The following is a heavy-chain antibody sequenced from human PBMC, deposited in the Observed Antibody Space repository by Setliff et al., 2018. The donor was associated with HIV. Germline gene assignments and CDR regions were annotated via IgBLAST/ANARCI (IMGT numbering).Heavy chain of an antibody. CDR2: INPSGGST. D-gene: IGHD7-27*01. CDR3: ARGRASGSANSG. Sequence: ASVKVSCKASGGTFSGYGISWVRQAPGQGLEWMGIINPSGGSTSYAQQFQGRVTMTRDTSTSTVYMDLSSLRSEDTAVYYCARGRASGSANSGWGQGTLVTVSS. V-gene: IGHV1-46*01. CDR1: GGTFSGYG. J-gene: IGHJ4*02.